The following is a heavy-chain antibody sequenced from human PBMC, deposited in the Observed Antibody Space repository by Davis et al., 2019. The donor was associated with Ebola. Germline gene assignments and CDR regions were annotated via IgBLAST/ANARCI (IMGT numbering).Heavy chain of an antibody. V-gene: IGHV4-34*01. CDR1: GGSFSGYY. Sequence: MPSETLSLTCAVYGGSFSGYYWSWIRQPPGKGLEWIGEINHSGSTNYNPSLKSRVTISVDTSKNQFSLKLSSVTAADTAVYYCARGGRYFDWFDPWGQGTLVTVSS. CDR3: ARGGRYFDWFDP. CDR2: INHSGST. D-gene: IGHD3-9*01. J-gene: IGHJ5*02.